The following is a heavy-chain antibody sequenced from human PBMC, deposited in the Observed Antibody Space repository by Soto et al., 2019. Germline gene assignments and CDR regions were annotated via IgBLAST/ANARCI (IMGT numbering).Heavy chain of an antibody. V-gene: IGHV1-8*01. Sequence: ASVKVSCKASGYTFTSYDINWVRQATGQGLEWMGWMNPNSGNTGYAQKFQGRVTMTRNTSISTAYMELSSLRSEDTAVYYCARGRLDDFWSGYYSYNWFDPWGQGTLVTVSS. CDR2: MNPNSGNT. J-gene: IGHJ5*02. CDR1: GYTFTSYD. CDR3: ARGRLDDFWSGYYSYNWFDP. D-gene: IGHD3-3*01.